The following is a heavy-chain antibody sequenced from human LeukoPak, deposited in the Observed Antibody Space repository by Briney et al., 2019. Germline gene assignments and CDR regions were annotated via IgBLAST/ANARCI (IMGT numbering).Heavy chain of an antibody. J-gene: IGHJ5*02. D-gene: IGHD2-2*01. V-gene: IGHV4-34*01. Sequence: SETLSLTCAVYGGSFSGYYWSWIRQPPGKGLEWIGEINHSGSTNYNPSLKSRVTISVDTSKNQFSLKLNSVTAADTAVYYCARPGCSSTSCAWFDPWGQGTLVTVSS. CDR1: GGSFSGYY. CDR3: ARPGCSSTSCAWFDP. CDR2: INHSGST.